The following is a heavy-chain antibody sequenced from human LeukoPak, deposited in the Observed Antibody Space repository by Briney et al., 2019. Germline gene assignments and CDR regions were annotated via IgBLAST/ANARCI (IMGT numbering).Heavy chain of an antibody. CDR3: ARLPPVYGSRYYYYYYGMDV. CDR2: INPSGGST. CDR1: GYTFTSYY. Sequence: ASVKVSCKASGYTFTSYYMHWVRQAPGQGLEWMGIINPSGGSTSYAQKFQGRVTMTRDTSTSTVYMELSSLRSEDTAVYYCARLPPVYGSRYYYYYYGMDVWGQGTTVTVSS. D-gene: IGHD6-13*01. J-gene: IGHJ6*02. V-gene: IGHV1-46*01.